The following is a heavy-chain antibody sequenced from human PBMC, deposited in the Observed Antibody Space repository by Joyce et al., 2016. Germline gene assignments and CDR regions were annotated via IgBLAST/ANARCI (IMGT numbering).Heavy chain of an antibody. D-gene: IGHD3-16*01. J-gene: IGHJ6*04. CDR3: ATDLSCGSASCRSYYYYMDV. CDR2: FDADDAET. CDR1: GKSLTEVS. V-gene: IGHV1-24*01. Sequence: QVQLVQSGAEVKKPGASVKVSCKVSGKSLTEVSIHWVRQGPGKGPEGMVGFDADDAETVSAQTFQGRFIMTEDTATDTAYMELRSLRSDDTAVYYCATDLSCGSASCRSYYYYMDVWGKGTTVTVSA.